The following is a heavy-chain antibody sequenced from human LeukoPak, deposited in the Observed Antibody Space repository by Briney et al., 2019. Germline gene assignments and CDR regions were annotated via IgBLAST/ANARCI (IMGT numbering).Heavy chain of an antibody. J-gene: IGHJ6*02. CDR1: GGSISSGGYY. V-gene: IGHV4-31*03. CDR3: ASVTGNSYAPRHYYGMDV. Sequence: SQTLSLTCTVSGGSISSGGYYWRWIRQHPGKGLEWIGYIYYSGSTYYNPSLKSRVTISVDTSKNQFSLKLSSVTAADTAVYYCASVTGNSYAPRHYYGMDVWGQGTTVTVSS. D-gene: IGHD5-18*01. CDR2: IYYSGST.